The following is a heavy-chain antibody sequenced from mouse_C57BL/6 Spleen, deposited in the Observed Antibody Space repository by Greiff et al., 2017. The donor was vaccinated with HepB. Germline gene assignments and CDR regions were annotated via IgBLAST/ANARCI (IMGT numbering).Heavy chain of an antibody. V-gene: IGHV5-12*01. CDR2: ISNGGGST. Sequence: EVNVVESGGGLVQPGGSLKLSCAASGFTFSDYYMYWVRQTPEKRLEWVAYISNGGGSTYYPDTVKGRFTISRDNAKNTLYLQMSRLKSEDTAMYYCARGGDYDFAWFAYWGQGTLVTVSA. CDR3: ARGGDYDFAWFAY. J-gene: IGHJ3*01. CDR1: GFTFSDYY. D-gene: IGHD2-4*01.